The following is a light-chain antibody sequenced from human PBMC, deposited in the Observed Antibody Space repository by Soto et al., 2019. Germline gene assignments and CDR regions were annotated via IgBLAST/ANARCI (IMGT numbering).Light chain of an antibody. Sequence: DIQMTQSPSSLSASVGDRVTITCRASQTISNYLNWYQHKPGKAPTVLIYGASSRATGIPDRFSGSGSGTDFTLTISRLEPEDFAVYYCQQYGSSLITFGQGTRLEIK. CDR2: GAS. CDR1: QTISNY. J-gene: IGKJ5*01. V-gene: IGKV1-39*01. CDR3: QQYGSSLIT.